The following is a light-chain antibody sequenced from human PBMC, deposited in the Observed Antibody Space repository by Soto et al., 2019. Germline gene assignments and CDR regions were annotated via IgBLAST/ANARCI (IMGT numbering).Light chain of an antibody. CDR2: EVS. J-gene: IGKJ1*01. CDR3: QHYSGDRAT. Sequence: DILLTQSPSTLSASVGDRVTISCRASQSINKWLACYQHKPGKAPNLLIYEVSTLHSGVPSRFSGSGSGTEFTLTISSLRPDDFATYYCQHYSGDRATFGQGTKVEI. V-gene: IGKV1-5*03. CDR1: QSINKW.